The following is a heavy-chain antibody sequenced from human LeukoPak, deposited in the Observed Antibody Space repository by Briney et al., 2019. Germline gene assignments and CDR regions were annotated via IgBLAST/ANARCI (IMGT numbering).Heavy chain of an antibody. CDR3: ARDLELERNRWNYFES. V-gene: IGHV4-59*13. Sequence: PSETLSLTCTVSGGSISSFFGSWIRQPPGKGLEWIGSMHYRGDSKYNPSLKSRVSLSIDTSKQLFSLRLRSVTAADTAVYYCARDLELERNRWNYFESWGQGTLVTVSS. D-gene: IGHD1-1*01. CDR1: GGSISSFF. J-gene: IGHJ4*02. CDR2: MHYRGDS.